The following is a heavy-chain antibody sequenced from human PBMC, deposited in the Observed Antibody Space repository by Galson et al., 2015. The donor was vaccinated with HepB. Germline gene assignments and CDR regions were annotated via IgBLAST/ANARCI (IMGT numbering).Heavy chain of an antibody. CDR3: AYGVEG. J-gene: IGHJ6*02. CDR1: GDSVSSNYAV. Sequence: CAISGDSVSSNYAVWNWIRQSPSRGLEWLGRTYYRSKWIYDYAESVKSRITITPDTPKNLVSLQLHSVIPEDAAVYYCAYGVEGWGQGTTVPVSS. CDR2: TYYRSKWIY. V-gene: IGHV6-1*01.